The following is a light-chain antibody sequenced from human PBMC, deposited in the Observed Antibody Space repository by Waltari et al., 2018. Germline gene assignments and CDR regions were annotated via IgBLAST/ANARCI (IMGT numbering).Light chain of an antibody. CDR3: GTWDNTLSAV. V-gene: IGLV1-51*02. CDR2: GND. Sequence: QSVLTQPPSVSAAPGQKVPISCSGSASNIGNRYVSWYQQFPGAAPKVLIYGNDKRTTGIPDRFSGSKSGTSATLDITGLQTGDEADYYCGTWDNTLSAVFGGGTKVTVL. J-gene: IGLJ2*01. CDR1: ASNIGNRY.